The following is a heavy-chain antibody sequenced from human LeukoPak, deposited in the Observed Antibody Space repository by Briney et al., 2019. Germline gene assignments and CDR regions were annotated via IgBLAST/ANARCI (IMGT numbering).Heavy chain of an antibody. D-gene: IGHD2-21*02. CDR2: ISCSGGST. CDR1: GFTFSSYA. Sequence: GGSLSLSCAASGFTFSSYAMSWVRQAPGKGLEWVSGISCSGGSTYYADSVSGRFTISRDNSKNTLFLQMSRLRAEDAAVYYCAKALENCGGDCAQYYFDYWGQGTLVTVSS. CDR3: AKALENCGGDCAQYYFDY. J-gene: IGHJ4*02. V-gene: IGHV3-23*01.